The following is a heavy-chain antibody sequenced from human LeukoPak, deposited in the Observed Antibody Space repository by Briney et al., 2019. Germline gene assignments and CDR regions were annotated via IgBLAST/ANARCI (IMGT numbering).Heavy chain of an antibody. CDR2: IYYSGST. CDR1: GGSISSGDYY. J-gene: IGHJ4*02. Sequence: PSETLSLTCTVSGGSISSGDYYWSWIRQPPGKGLEWIGYIYYSGSTYYNPSLESRVTISVDTSKNQFSLKLSSVTAADTAVYYCASRIIAVAGMFVYWGQGTPVTVSS. V-gene: IGHV4-30-4*08. CDR3: ASRIIAVAGMFVY. D-gene: IGHD6-19*01.